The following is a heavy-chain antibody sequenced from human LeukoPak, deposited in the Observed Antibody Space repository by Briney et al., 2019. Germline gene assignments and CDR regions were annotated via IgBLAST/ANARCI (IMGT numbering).Heavy chain of an antibody. CDR2: ISGSGGST. CDR1: GFTFSSYG. J-gene: IGHJ6*03. D-gene: IGHD3-10*01. Sequence: QPGGSLRLSCAASGFTFSSYGMSWVRQAPGKGLEWVSAISGSGGSTYYADSVKGRFTISRDNSKNTLYLQMNSLRAEDTAVYYCAKDSYYGSGSYYPYYYYMDVWGKGTTVTISS. CDR3: AKDSYYGSGSYYPYYYYMDV. V-gene: IGHV3-23*01.